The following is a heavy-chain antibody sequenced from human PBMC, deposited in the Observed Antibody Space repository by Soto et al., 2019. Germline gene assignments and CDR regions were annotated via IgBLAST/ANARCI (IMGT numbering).Heavy chain of an antibody. Sequence: EENLVQSGGGLVQPGGSLRLSCAASGFPFSTYWMHWVRQVPGQGLVWVSRINGDGSSTVYADFVRGRFTISRDNAKNTLYLQMNSLRVDDTAFYYCTGGYQDWGQGALVTVSS. D-gene: IGHD5-12*01. CDR1: GFPFSTYW. J-gene: IGHJ4*02. V-gene: IGHV3-74*01. CDR3: TGGYQD. CDR2: INGDGSST.